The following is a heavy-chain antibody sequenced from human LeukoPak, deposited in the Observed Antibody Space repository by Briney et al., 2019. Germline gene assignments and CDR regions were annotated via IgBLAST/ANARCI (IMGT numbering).Heavy chain of an antibody. CDR3: ARDYDFLLGYYGMDV. CDR1: GGSISSGGYY. D-gene: IGHD3-3*01. Sequence: SQTLSLTCTVSGGSISSGGYYWSWVRQHPGKGLEWIGYIYYSGNTYYNPSLKSRVTISVDTSKNQFSLKLSSVTAADTAVYYCARDYDFLLGYYGMDVWGQGTTVTVSS. J-gene: IGHJ6*02. V-gene: IGHV4-31*03. CDR2: IYYSGNT.